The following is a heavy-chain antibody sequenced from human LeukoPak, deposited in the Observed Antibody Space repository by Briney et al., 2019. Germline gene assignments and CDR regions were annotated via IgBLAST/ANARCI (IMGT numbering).Heavy chain of an antibody. Sequence: SQTLSLTCTVSGGSISSGGYYWSWIRQHPGKGLEWIGYIYYSGSTYYNPSLKSRVTISVDTSKNQFSLKLSSVTAADTAMYYCARASWVSNADAVCWGQGTLVTVSS. V-gene: IGHV4-31*03. D-gene: IGHD1-1*01. CDR3: ARASWVSNADAVC. J-gene: IGHJ4*02. CDR1: GGSISSGGYY. CDR2: IYYSGST.